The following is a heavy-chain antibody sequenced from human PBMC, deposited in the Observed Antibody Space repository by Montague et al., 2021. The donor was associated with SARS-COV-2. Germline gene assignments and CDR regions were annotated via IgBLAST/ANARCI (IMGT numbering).Heavy chain of an antibody. D-gene: IGHD6-19*01. J-gene: IGHJ3*02. Sequence: SETLSLTCTVSGGSISSSSYYWGWIRQPPGKGLEWIGSIYYSGSTYYNPSLKSRVTISVDTSKNQFSLKLSSVTAADTAVYYCARQEYSSGLFKPGAFDIWGQGTMVTVSS. CDR1: GGSISSSSYY. CDR2: IYYSGST. CDR3: ARQEYSSGLFKPGAFDI. V-gene: IGHV4-39*01.